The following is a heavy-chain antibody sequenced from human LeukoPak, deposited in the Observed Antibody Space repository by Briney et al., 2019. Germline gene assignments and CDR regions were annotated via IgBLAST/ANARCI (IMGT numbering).Heavy chain of an antibody. J-gene: IGHJ6*03. D-gene: IGHD3-10*01. CDR1: GGTFSSYT. V-gene: IGHV1-69*02. CDR2: IIPILGVA. Sequence: SVKVSCKASGGTFSSYTISWVRQAPGQGLEWMGRIIPILGVANYAQKFQGRVTITADKSTSTAYMELSSLRSEDTAVYYCARVPYGSGFYYYMDVWGKGTTVTVSS. CDR3: ARVPYGSGFYYYMDV.